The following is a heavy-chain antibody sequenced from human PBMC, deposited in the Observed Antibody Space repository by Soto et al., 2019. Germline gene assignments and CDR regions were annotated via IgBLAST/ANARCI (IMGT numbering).Heavy chain of an antibody. V-gene: IGHV3-21*01. Sequence: EVQLVESGGGLVKPGGSLRLSCAASAFSFSNYHMHWVRQAPGRGLEWVSSISSGGSFIYYADSVKGRFTISRDSAKKSVYLQMKGLRAEDTAVYYCAREGAVSSSPLHDPLEMWGQGTGVTASS. CDR1: AFSFSNYH. D-gene: IGHD6-6*01. CDR2: ISSGGSFI. CDR3: AREGAVSSSPLHDPLEM. J-gene: IGHJ3*02.